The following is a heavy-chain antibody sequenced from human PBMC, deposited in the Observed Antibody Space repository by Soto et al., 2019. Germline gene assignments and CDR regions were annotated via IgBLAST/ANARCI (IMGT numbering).Heavy chain of an antibody. CDR2: TYYRSNWYN. V-gene: IGHV6-1*01. Sequence: SQTLSLTWVISGDSVSSNSAAWNWISQSPSRVLEWLGRTYYRSNWYNDYAVSVKSRMTINPDTSKNQFSLQLNYVTPEDTAVYYCARVHYGDFSGMDVWGQGTTVTVSS. CDR1: GDSVSSNSAA. J-gene: IGHJ6*02. D-gene: IGHD4-17*01. CDR3: ARVHYGDFSGMDV.